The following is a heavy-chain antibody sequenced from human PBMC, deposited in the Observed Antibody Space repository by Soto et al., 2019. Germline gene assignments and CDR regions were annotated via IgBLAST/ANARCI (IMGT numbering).Heavy chain of an antibody. CDR2: ISSSGSTI. Sequence: QVQLVESGGGLVKPGGSLRLSCAASGFTFSDYYMSWIRQAPGXXXXXVSYISSSGSTIYYADSVKGRFTISRDNAKNSLYLQXNXLXAXDXAXXXXXXXXXXXXXXXXMDVWGQGTTVTVSS. V-gene: IGHV3-11*01. CDR1: GFTFSDYY. CDR3: XXXXXXXXXXXXMDV. J-gene: IGHJ6*02.